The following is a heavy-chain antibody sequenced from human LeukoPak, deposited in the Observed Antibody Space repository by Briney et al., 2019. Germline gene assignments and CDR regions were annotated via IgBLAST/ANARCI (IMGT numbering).Heavy chain of an antibody. Sequence: PGGSLRLSCAASGFTFSSYGMSWVRQAPGKGLEWVSAISGSGGSTYYADSVKGRFTISRDNSKNTLYLQMNSLRAEGTAVYYCAREFNLRIFPHWGQGTLVTVSS. CDR1: GFTFSSYG. V-gene: IGHV3-23*01. CDR3: AREFNLRIFPH. D-gene: IGHD2-15*01. J-gene: IGHJ4*02. CDR2: ISGSGGST.